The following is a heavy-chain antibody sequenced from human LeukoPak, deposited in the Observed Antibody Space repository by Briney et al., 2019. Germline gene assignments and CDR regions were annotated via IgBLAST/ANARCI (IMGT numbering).Heavy chain of an antibody. D-gene: IGHD1/OR15-1a*01. J-gene: IGHJ4*02. Sequence: GGSLRLSCAASGFTFTSYSMNWVRQAPRKGLEWVSSITSTSSYIYYADSVKGRFAISRDNAKNSLYLQMNSLRAEDTAVYFCARSQVLGTFDHWGQGTLLTVSS. CDR3: ARSQVLGTFDH. CDR1: GFTFTSYS. CDR2: ITSTSSYI. V-gene: IGHV3-21*01.